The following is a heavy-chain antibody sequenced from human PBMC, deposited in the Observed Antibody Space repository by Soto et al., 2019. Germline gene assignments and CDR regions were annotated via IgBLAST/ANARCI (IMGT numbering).Heavy chain of an antibody. D-gene: IGHD1-26*01. Sequence: SETLSLTCSVSNGSISGFYWTWIRQPPGKILEWIGYIHYSGRTDYNPSLTSRATMSVGTSKNQFSLNLKSITAADTAVYYCVRVGVGIGNHFDSWGRGTLVTVSS. CDR2: IHYSGRT. J-gene: IGHJ4*02. V-gene: IGHV4-59*12. CDR1: NGSISGFY. CDR3: VRVGVGIGNHFDS.